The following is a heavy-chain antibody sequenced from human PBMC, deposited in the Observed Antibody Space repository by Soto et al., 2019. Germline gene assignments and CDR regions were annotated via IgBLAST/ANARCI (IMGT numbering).Heavy chain of an antibody. Sequence: QVQLRESGPGLVKPSQTLSLSCAVSGGSITTGAYYWGWIRQHPGKGLEWIGYIYFSGTTYYNPSLKSRVTISMDTSTNQFSLRLSSVTVADTAVYFCARGDNVGYYFDHWGQGTLATVSS. CDR3: ARGDNVGYYFDH. D-gene: IGHD3-10*01. CDR2: IYFSGTT. J-gene: IGHJ4*02. CDR1: GGSITTGAYY. V-gene: IGHV4-31*11.